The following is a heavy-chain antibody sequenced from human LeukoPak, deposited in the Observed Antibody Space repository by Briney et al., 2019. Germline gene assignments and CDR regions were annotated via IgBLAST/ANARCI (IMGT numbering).Heavy chain of an antibody. Sequence: ASVKVSCKASGYTFTGYYMHWVRQAPGQGLEWMGWINPNSGGTNYAQKFQGRVTISVDTSKNQFSLKLSSVTAADTAVYYCAAGSSTGANDYWGQGTLVTVSS. CDR1: GYTFTGYY. CDR3: AAGSSTGANDY. J-gene: IGHJ4*02. CDR2: INPNSGGT. V-gene: IGHV1-2*02. D-gene: IGHD4-17*01.